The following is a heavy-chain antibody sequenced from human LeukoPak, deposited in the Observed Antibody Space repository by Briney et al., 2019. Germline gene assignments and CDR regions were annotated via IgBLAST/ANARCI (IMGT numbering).Heavy chain of an antibody. J-gene: IGHJ6*02. CDR2: IDDIGISV. CDR3: AREIAHSGGAMDV. CDR1: GGSFSGYY. V-gene: IGHV3-11*01. D-gene: IGHD2-15*01. Sequence: LSLTCAVYGGSFSGYYWSWIRQAPGKGLERVSYIDDIGISVYYTDSVKGRFTMSRDNAKSSLYLHMINLRAEDTAVYYCAREIAHSGGAMDVWGQGTTVTVSS.